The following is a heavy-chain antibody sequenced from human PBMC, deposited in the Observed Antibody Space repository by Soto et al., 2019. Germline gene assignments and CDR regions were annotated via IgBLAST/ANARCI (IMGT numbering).Heavy chain of an antibody. CDR1: GGTFSSYT. D-gene: IGHD6-6*01. J-gene: IGHJ4*02. CDR3: AKVALVGSSRDY. V-gene: IGHV1-69*02. Sequence: ASVKVSCKASGGTFSSYTISWVRQAPGQGLEWMGRIIPILGIANYAQKFQGRVTITADKSTSTAYMELSSLRSEDTAVYYCAKVALVGSSRDYWGQGTLVTVSS. CDR2: IIPILGIA.